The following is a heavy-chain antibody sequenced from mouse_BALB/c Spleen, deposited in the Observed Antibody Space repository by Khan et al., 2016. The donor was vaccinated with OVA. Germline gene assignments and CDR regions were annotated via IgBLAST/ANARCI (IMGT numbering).Heavy chain of an antibody. CDR2: IWSAGST. CDR1: GFSLTNYS. V-gene: IGHV2-2*02. D-gene: IGHD2-3*01. Sequence: QVQLKESGPGLVQPSQSLSITCTVSGFSLTNYSVHWVRQSPGKGLEWLGVIWSAGSTHYNAAFISRLTTRTANSRSQVFFKMNRLKPNDTAIYXCARRSSDDGRGALLAYWGQGTLITVSA. CDR3: ARRSSDDGRGALLAY. J-gene: IGHJ3*01.